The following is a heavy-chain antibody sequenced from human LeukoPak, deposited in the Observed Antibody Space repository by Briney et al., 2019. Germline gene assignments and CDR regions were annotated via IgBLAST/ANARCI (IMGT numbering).Heavy chain of an antibody. CDR2: IYYSGST. Sequence: PSETLSLTCTVSGGSISSYYWSWIRQPPGKGLEWIGYIYYSGSTNYNPSLKSRVTISVDTSKNQFSLKLSSVTAADTAVYYCARGGPGYCSGGSCYLDYWGQGTLVTVSS. J-gene: IGHJ4*02. V-gene: IGHV4-59*12. CDR3: ARGGPGYCSGGSCYLDY. D-gene: IGHD2-15*01. CDR1: GGSISSYY.